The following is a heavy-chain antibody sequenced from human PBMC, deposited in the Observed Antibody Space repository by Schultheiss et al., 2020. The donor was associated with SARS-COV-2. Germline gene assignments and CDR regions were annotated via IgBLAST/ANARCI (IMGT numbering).Heavy chain of an antibody. CDR1: GFTFSSYG. D-gene: IGHD3-3*01. J-gene: IGHJ4*02. Sequence: GGSLRLSCAASGFTFSSYGMHWVRQAPGKGLEWVAVIWYDGSNKYYADSVKGRFTISRDNSKNTLYLQMNSLRAEDTAVYYCATREGYDFWSGAFGYWGQGTLVTVSS. CDR3: ATREGYDFWSGAFGY. V-gene: IGHV3-33*01. CDR2: IWYDGSNK.